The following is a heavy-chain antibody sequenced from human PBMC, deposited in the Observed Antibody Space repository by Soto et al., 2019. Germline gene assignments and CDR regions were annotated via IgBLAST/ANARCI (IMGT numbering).Heavy chain of an antibody. CDR1: GGSFSGYY. CDR3: AKDDWITPGYFQH. J-gene: IGHJ1*01. D-gene: IGHD1-20*01. CDR2: ISGSGGST. V-gene: IGHV3-23*01. Sequence: ETLSLTCAVYGGSFSGYYWSWVRQAPGKGLEWVSAISGSGGSTYYADSVKGRFTISRDNSKNTLYLQMNSLRAEDTAVYYCAKDDWITPGYFQHWGQGTLVTVSS.